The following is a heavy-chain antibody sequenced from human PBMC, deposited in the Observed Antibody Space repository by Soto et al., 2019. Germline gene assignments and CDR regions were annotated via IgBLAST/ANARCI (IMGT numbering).Heavy chain of an antibody. CDR3: AHRPQARINGVVAATPSYNWFDP. CDR1: GFSLSTSGVG. J-gene: IGHJ5*02. CDR2: IYWDDDK. V-gene: IGHV2-5*02. Sequence: QITLKESGPTLVKPTQTLTLTCTFSGFSLSTSGVGVGWIRQPPGKALEWLALIYWDDDKRYSPSLKSRLTITKDTSKNQVVLTMTNMDPVDTATYYCAHRPQARINGVVAATPSYNWFDPWGQGTLVTVSS. D-gene: IGHD2-15*01.